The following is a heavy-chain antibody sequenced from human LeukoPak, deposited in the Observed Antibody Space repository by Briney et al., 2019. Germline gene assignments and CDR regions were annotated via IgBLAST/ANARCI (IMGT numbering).Heavy chain of an antibody. CDR1: GYTFTSYA. Sequence: SVKVSCKASGYTFTSYAISWVRQAPGQGLEWMGGIIPIFGTANYAQKFQGRVTITADESTSTAYMELSSLRSEDTAVYYCARVDGDGYNGYWFDPWGQGTLVTVSS. CDR3: ARVDGDGYNGYWFDP. V-gene: IGHV1-69*13. D-gene: IGHD5-24*01. J-gene: IGHJ5*02. CDR2: IIPIFGTA.